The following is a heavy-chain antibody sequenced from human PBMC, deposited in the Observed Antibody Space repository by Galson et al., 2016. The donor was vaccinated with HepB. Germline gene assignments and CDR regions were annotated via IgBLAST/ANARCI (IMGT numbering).Heavy chain of an antibody. CDR1: GFTFSDYY. J-gene: IGHJ4*02. V-gene: IGHV3-11*06. Sequence: SLRLSCATSGFTFSDYYVIWIRQAPGKGLEWLSFLSPNGDYINYADSVKGRFTISRDNAKNSLDLQMNALRAEDTAVYFCACGTGIVGADYWGQGALVTVSS. D-gene: IGHD1-26*01. CDR3: ACGTGIVGADY. CDR2: LSPNGDYI.